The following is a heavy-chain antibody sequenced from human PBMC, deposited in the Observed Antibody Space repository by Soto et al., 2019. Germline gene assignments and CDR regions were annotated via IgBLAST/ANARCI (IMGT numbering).Heavy chain of an antibody. CDR2: IYHVGST. CDR1: GDSLSTSFW. V-gene: IGHV4-4*02. Sequence: SETLSLTCTVSGDSLSTSFWWTLVRQSPGKGLEWIGQIYHVGSTNYNPALKSRVTISVDKSKNQFSLKLTSVNAADTAVYYCAKASYGLGYFDYWGQGALVTVSS. CDR3: AKASYGLGYFDY. J-gene: IGHJ4*02. D-gene: IGHD4-17*01.